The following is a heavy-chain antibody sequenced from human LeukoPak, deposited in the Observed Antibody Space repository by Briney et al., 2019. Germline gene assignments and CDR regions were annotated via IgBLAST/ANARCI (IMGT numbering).Heavy chain of an antibody. V-gene: IGHV3-23*01. CDR1: GFTFSSSA. J-gene: IGHJ4*02. CDR3: AKDRSGTYYNDLDY. Sequence: GGSLRLSCAASGFTFSSSAMSWVRQAPGKGLEWVAAISGSGGSTYYAESVKGRFTLSRDNSKNTLYLQMNSLKAEDTAVYYCAKDRSGTYYNDLDYWGQGTLVTVSS. CDR2: ISGSGGST. D-gene: IGHD3-10*01.